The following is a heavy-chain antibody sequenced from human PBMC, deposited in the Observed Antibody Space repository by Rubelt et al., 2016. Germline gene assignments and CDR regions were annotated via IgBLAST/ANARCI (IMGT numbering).Heavy chain of an antibody. CDR3: ANNAETGTSRKPLQYFDY. CDR2: IYLDDDK. J-gene: IGHJ4*02. CDR1: GFSLTTSGVG. V-gene: IGHV2-5*02. D-gene: IGHD3-9*01. Sequence: QITLKESGPTLVKPTQTLTLTCTFSGFSLTTSGVGVGWIRQPPGKALEWLALIYLDDDKRHSPSLKSRLTIPKDTSKNQVVLTMTNMDPVDTATYYGANNAETGTSRKPLQYFDYWGQGTLVTVSS.